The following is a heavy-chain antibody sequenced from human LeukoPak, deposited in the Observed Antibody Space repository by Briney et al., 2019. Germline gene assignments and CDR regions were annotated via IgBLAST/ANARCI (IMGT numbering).Heavy chain of an antibody. CDR1: GFTFSSYW. Sequence: PGGSLRLSCAASGFTFSSYWMSWVRQAPGKGLEWVANIKQDGSEKYYVDSVKGRFTISRDNAKDSLYLQMNSLRAEDTAVYYCARDRYSSGWYYFDYWGQGTLVTVSS. V-gene: IGHV3-7*01. J-gene: IGHJ4*02. D-gene: IGHD6-19*01. CDR3: ARDRYSSGWYYFDY. CDR2: IKQDGSEK.